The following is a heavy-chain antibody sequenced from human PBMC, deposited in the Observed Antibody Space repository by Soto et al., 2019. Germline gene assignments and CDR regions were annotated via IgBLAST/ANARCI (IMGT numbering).Heavy chain of an antibody. J-gene: IGHJ4*02. Sequence: QVQLVQSGAEVKKPGASVKVSCKASGYTFTGYYMHWVRQAPGQGLEWMGWINPNSGGTNYAQKLQGRVTMTRDTSISTAYMELSRLRSDDTAVYYCARGGYDFWSGPPTYYFDYWGQGTLVTVSS. CDR1: GYTFTGYY. CDR2: INPNSGGT. D-gene: IGHD3-3*01. CDR3: ARGGYDFWSGPPTYYFDY. V-gene: IGHV1-2*02.